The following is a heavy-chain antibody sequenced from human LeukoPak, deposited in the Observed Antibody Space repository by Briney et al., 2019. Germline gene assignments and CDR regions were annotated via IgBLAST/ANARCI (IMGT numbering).Heavy chain of an antibody. J-gene: IGHJ4*02. V-gene: IGHV4-59*01. Sequence: PSETLSLTCTVSGGSINNYYWRWIRQPPGKGLEWIGYIYYSGSTNYNPSLKSRLTISVDTSKNQFSLKLSSVTAADTAVYYCARYYYVSGSYYFDYWGQGTLVTASS. CDR1: GGSINNYY. CDR3: ARYYYVSGSYYFDY. CDR2: IYYSGST. D-gene: IGHD3-10*01.